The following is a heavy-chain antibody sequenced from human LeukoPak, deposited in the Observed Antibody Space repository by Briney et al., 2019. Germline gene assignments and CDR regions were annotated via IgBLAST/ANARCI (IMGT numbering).Heavy chain of an antibody. CDR3: ARAPQYIPSLDYYYYGMDV. CDR2: IYYSGST. J-gene: IGHJ6*02. CDR1: GGSISSYY. Sequence: SETLSLTCTVSGGSISSYYWSWIRQPPGKGLEWIGYIYYSGSTNYNPSLKSRVTISVDTSKNQFSLKLSSVTAADTAVYYCARAPQYIPSLDYYYYGMDVWGQGTTVTVSS. V-gene: IGHV4-59*01. D-gene: IGHD4-11*01.